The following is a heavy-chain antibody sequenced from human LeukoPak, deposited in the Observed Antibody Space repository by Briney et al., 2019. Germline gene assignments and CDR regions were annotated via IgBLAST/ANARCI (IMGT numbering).Heavy chain of an antibody. V-gene: IGHV4-39*01. Sequence: SETLSLTCTVSGGSVSSTTYYWGWIRQPPGGGLEWIANVYYTGSTYCNPSLKSRVTMSVDTSKNQFSLTMTSVTAADTAVYYCARRKDFWSGLVNYWGQGTLVTVSS. CDR2: VYYTGST. D-gene: IGHD3-3*01. J-gene: IGHJ4*02. CDR3: ARRKDFWSGLVNY. CDR1: GGSVSSTTYY.